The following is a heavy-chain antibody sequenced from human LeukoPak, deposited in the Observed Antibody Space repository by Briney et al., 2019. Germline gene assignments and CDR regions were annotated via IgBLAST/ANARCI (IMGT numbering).Heavy chain of an antibody. V-gene: IGHV3-33*08. CDR3: ARGLDLGYFQR. Sequence: GGSLRLSCAASEFIFSTYDMHWVRQAPGKGLEWVAVIWSDGSNKYYTGSVKGRFTISRDNPKNTLYLQMNSLRVEDTAVYHCARGLDLGYFQRWGQGTLVTVSS. CDR2: IWSDGSNK. D-gene: IGHD4-11*01. CDR1: EFIFSTYD. J-gene: IGHJ1*01.